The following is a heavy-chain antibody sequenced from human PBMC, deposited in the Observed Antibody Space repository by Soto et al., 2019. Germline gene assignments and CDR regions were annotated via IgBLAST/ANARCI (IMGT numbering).Heavy chain of an antibody. CDR3: AGDTYGFDY. Sequence: QVQLQESGPGLVKPSETLSLTCTVSGGSISSYYWNWIRQPPGKGLEWIGSISDNGYTNYNPSLKSRVSVSVDTSKNQCSLKLNSVTAADTAVYYCAGDTYGFDYWGQGTLVTVSS. J-gene: IGHJ4*02. V-gene: IGHV4-59*01. CDR1: GGSISSYY. CDR2: ISDNGYT. D-gene: IGHD3-10*01.